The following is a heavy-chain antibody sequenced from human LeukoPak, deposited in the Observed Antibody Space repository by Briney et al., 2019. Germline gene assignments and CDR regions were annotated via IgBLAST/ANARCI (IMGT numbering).Heavy chain of an antibody. V-gene: IGHV3-23*01. CDR3: AKGTYYYDSRTPNDY. CDR2: ISGSGGST. J-gene: IGHJ4*02. Sequence: GGSLRLSCAASGFIVSNNYINRVRQAPGKGLEWVSAISGSGGSTYYADSVKGRFTISRDNSKNTLYLQMNSLRAEDTAVYYCAKGTYYYDSRTPNDYWGQGTLVTVSS. D-gene: IGHD3-22*01. CDR1: GFIVSNNY.